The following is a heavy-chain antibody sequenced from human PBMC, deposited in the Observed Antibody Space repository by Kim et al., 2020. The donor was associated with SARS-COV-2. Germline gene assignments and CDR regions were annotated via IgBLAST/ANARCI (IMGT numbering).Heavy chain of an antibody. Sequence: GGSLRLSCAASGFTFSSSSINWVRQAPGKGLEWVSYISSSSTTIKYADSVKGRFTISRDSAKNSLSLQMTSLRDEDTAVYYCARGYSSGNYYTWGQGTMVTVSS. J-gene: IGHJ3*02. CDR2: ISSSSTTI. CDR1: GFTFSSSS. CDR3: ARGYSSGNYYT. D-gene: IGHD3-10*01. V-gene: IGHV3-48*02.